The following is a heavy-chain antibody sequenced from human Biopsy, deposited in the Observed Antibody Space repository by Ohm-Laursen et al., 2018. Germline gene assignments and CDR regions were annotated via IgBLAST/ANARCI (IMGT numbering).Heavy chain of an antibody. Sequence: SLRLSCAASGFTFTSYAMHWVRQAPGKGLEWVAVISYDGSGEYYADSLQGRFIISRDNPKNTVDLQMNSLRPEDTAVYYCARDLGNLRGVMFYLDSWGQGTLVSVSS. CDR1: GFTFTSYA. CDR3: ARDLGNLRGVMFYLDS. CDR2: ISYDGSGE. D-gene: IGHD3-16*01. J-gene: IGHJ4*02. V-gene: IGHV3-30*03.